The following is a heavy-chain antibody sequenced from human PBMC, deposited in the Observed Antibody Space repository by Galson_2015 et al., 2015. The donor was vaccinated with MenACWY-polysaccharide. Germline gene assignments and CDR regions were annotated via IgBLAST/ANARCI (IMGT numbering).Heavy chain of an antibody. CDR2: IQYDGGKE. CDR3: AKDYDYGDYATDY. D-gene: IGHD4-17*01. J-gene: IGHJ4*02. CDR1: GFTFSSYD. V-gene: IGHV3-30*02. Sequence: SLRLSCAASGFTFSSYDMHWVRQAPGKGLEWVTFIQYDGGKEYYSDSVKGRFTISRDNSKNTMYLQMSSLRAEDTAVYYCAKDYDYGDYATDYWGQGTLVTVSS.